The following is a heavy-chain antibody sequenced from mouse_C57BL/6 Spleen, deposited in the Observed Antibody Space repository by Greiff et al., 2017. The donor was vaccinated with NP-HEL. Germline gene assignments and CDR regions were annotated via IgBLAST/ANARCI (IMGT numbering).Heavy chain of an antibody. D-gene: IGHD1-1*01. J-gene: IGHJ4*01. CDR1: GYAFSSYW. CDR2: IYPGDGDT. Sequence: QVQLKESGAELVKPGASVKISCKASGYAFSSYWMNWVKQRPGKGLEWIGQIYPGDGDTNYNGKFKGKATLTADKSSSTAYMQLSSLTSEDSAVYYCARWATVVEGDYAMDYWGKGTSVTVSS. CDR3: ARWATVVEGDYAMDY. V-gene: IGHV1-80*01.